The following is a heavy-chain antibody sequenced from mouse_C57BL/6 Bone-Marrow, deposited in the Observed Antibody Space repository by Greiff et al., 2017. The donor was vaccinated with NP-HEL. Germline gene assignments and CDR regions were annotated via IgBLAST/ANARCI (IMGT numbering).Heavy chain of an antibody. CDR1: GYTFTDYY. V-gene: IGHV1-19*01. CDR2: INPYNGGT. D-gene: IGHD1-1*01. CDR3: ARGIYGSSYGFAY. Sequence: EVQLQQSGPVLVKPGASVKMSCKASGYTFTDYYMNWVKQSHGKSLEWIGVINPYNGGTSYNQKFKGKATLTVDKSSSTAYMELNSLTSEDSAVYDCARGIYGSSYGFAYWGQGTRVTVSA. J-gene: IGHJ3*01.